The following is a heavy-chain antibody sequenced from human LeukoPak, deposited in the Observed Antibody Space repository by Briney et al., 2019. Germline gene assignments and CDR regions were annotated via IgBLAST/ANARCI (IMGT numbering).Heavy chain of an antibody. D-gene: IGHD3-3*01. CDR3: VKDITAGYYDFYYGMDV. CDR2: ISWNSGSI. CDR1: GFTFDDYA. V-gene: IGHV3-9*01. Sequence: GRSLRLSCAASGFTFDDYAMHWVRQAPGKGLEWVSGISWNSGSIGYADSVKGRFTISRDNAKNSLYLQMNSLRAEDAALYYCVKDITAGYYDFYYGMDVWGQGTTVTVSS. J-gene: IGHJ6*02.